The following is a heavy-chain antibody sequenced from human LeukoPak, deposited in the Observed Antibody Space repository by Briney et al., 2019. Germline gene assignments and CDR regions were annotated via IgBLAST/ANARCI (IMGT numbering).Heavy chain of an antibody. V-gene: IGHV1-2*02. Sequence: GSVKVSCKTSGYIFTGYYMHWARQAPGQGLEWMGWINPNSGGTNYAQKFQGRVTMTRDTSITTAYMELSRLRSDDTAVYYCARTDIVVVPSAKGFDYWGQGTLVTVSS. CDR1: GYIFTGYY. CDR2: INPNSGGT. J-gene: IGHJ4*02. CDR3: ARTDIVVVPSAKGFDY. D-gene: IGHD2-2*01.